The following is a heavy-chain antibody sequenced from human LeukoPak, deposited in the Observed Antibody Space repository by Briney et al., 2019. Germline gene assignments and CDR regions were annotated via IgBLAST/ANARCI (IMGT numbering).Heavy chain of an antibody. J-gene: IGHJ3*02. D-gene: IGHD6-13*01. V-gene: IGHV3-7*01. CDR1: GFTFSSYW. CDR3: ASSGSSWYGAFDI. Sequence: GGSLRLSCAASGFTFSSYWMSWVRQAPGKGLEWVANINQDGSEKYYVDSVKGRFTISRDNAKNSLYLQMSSLRAEDTAVYYCASSGSSWYGAFDIWGQGTMVTVSS. CDR2: INQDGSEK.